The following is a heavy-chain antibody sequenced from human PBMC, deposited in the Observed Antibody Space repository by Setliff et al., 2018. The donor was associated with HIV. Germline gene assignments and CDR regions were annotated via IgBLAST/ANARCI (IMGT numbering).Heavy chain of an antibody. CDR1: GGTVRKYS. J-gene: IGHJ2*01. D-gene: IGHD3-22*01. CDR2: IIPIFGST. V-gene: IGHV1-69*13. Sequence: SVKVSCKASGGTVRKYSISWVRQAPGQGLEWMGGIIPIFGSTTRAQKFYDRVSITADESTDTAVLELSSRRSEDTAIYYCARDDHYYDMGSILSDWYFDVWGRGIQVTVSS. CDR3: ARDDHYYDMGSILSDWYFDV.